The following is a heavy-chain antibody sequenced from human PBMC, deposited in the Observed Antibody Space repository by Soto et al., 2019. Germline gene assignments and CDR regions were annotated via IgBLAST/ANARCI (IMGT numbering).Heavy chain of an antibody. CDR2: ISYDGSNK. Sequence: VQLVESGGGVVQPGRSLRLSCAASGFTFSSYAMHWVRQAPGKGLEWVAVISYDGSNKYYADSVKGRFTISRDNSKNTLYLQMNSLRAEDTAVYYCARGRSITMVRGVIPAFDIWGQGTMVTVSS. V-gene: IGHV3-30-3*01. CDR3: ARGRSITMVRGVIPAFDI. CDR1: GFTFSSYA. D-gene: IGHD3-10*01. J-gene: IGHJ3*02.